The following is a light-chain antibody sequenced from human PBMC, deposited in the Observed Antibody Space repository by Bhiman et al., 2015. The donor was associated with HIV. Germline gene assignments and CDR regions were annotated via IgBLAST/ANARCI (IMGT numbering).Light chain of an antibody. V-gene: IGLV3-1*01. CDR2: QDN. Sequence: SYELTQPPSVSVSPGQTASITCSGDRLGDKYASWYQQKPGQSPMLVIYQDNKRPSGIPERFSGSNSENTATLTISRVEAGDEADYYCQVWDSSSDHPIFGGGTKLTVL. CDR1: RLGDKY. CDR3: QVWDSSSDHPI. J-gene: IGLJ2*01.